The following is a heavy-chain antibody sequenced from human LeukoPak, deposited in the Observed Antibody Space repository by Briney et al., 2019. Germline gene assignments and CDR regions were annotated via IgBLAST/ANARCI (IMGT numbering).Heavy chain of an antibody. CDR2: IRSKANNYAT. Sequence: GGSLRLSCAASGFTFSGSAMHWVRQASGKGLEWVGRIRSKANNYATAYAASVKGRFTISRDDSKNTAYLQMNSLKTEDTAVYYCTRHRDAFDIWGQGTMVTVSS. J-gene: IGHJ3*02. CDR3: TRHRDAFDI. V-gene: IGHV3-73*01. CDR1: GFTFSGSA.